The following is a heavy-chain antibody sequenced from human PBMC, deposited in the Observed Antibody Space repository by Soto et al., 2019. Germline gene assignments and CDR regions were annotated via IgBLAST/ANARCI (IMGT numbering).Heavy chain of an antibody. CDR1: GGSFSGYY. J-gene: IGHJ6*02. CDR3: ARGRTGTTWAAGYYYGMDV. D-gene: IGHD1-1*01. CDR2: INHSGST. V-gene: IGHV4-34*01. Sequence: SETLSLTCAVYGGSFSGYYWSWIRQPPGKGLEWIGEINHSGSTNYNPSLKSRVTISVDTSKNQFSLKLSSVTAADTAVYYCARGRTGTTWAAGYYYGMDVWGQGTTVTVSS.